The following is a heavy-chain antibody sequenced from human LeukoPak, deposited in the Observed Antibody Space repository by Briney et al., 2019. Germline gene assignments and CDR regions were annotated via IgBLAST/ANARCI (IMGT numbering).Heavy chain of an antibody. CDR1: GYTFTSYG. CDR2: ISAYNGNT. V-gene: IGHV1-18*01. CDR3: ARVRTSHLRYCSSTSCHLDY. Sequence: GASVTVSCKASGYTFTSYGISWVRQAPGQGLEWMGWISAYNGNTNYAQKLQGRVTMTTDTSTSTPYMELRSLRSDYTAEYYCARVRTSHLRYCSSTSCHLDYWGQGTLVTVSS. J-gene: IGHJ4*02. D-gene: IGHD2-2*01.